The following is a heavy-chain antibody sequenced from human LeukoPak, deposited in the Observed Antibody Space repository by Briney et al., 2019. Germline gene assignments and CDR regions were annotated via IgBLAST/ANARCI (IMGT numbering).Heavy chain of an antibody. D-gene: IGHD4-17*01. CDR1: GFTFSSYG. V-gene: IGHV3-33*01. CDR3: AGDYGEYYYGMDV. J-gene: IGHJ6*02. Sequence: PGRSLRLSCSASGFTFSSYGMHWVRQAPGKGLEWVAVIWYDGSNKYYADSVKGRFTISRDNSKNTLYLQMNSLRAKDTAVYYCAGDYGEYYYGMDVWGQGTTVTVSS. CDR2: IWYDGSNK.